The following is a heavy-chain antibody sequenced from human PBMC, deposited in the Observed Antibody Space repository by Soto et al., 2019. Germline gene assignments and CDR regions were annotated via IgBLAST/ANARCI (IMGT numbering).Heavy chain of an antibody. CDR1: GGSISSYY. J-gene: IGHJ4*02. V-gene: IGHV4-59*01. CDR3: ARGPAYYDSPLGSDY. CDR2: IYYSGST. D-gene: IGHD3-22*01. Sequence: SETLSLTCTVSGGSISSYYWSWIRQPPGKGLEWIGYIYYSGSTNYNPSLKSRVTISVDTSKNQFSLKLSPVTAADTAVYYCARGPAYYDSPLGSDYWGQGTLVTVSS.